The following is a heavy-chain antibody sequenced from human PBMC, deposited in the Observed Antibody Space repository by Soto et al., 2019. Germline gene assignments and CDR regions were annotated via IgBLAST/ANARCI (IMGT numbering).Heavy chain of an antibody. CDR1: GFTFSTYA. Sequence: EVQLLESGGGLVQPGGSLRLSCAASGFTFSTYAMNWVRQAPGKGLEWVSAISGSGGNTYYADSVKGRFTISRDNSKNTPYLPMNSNRAEDTAVYYCAKDLGSSAWDPFDCWGQGTLVTVSS. D-gene: IGHD6-19*01. CDR3: AKDLGSSAWDPFDC. V-gene: IGHV3-23*01. CDR2: ISGSGGNT. J-gene: IGHJ4*02.